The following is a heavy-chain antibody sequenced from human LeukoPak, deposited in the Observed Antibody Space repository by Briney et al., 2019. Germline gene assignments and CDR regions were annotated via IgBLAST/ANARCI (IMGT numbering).Heavy chain of an antibody. CDR2: TSSSDPGT. D-gene: IGHD2-15*01. V-gene: IGHV3-23*01. J-gene: IGHJ4*02. Sequence: QPGGSLRLSCAASGFTFSNAWMSWVRQGPGKGLEWVAATSSSDPGTYHADSVRGRFTISRDNSKNTLYLQMNRLRVEDAAVYYCARAPVTSCRGAFCYPFDYWGQGTLVTVSS. CDR3: ARAPVTSCRGAFCYPFDY. CDR1: GFTFSNAW.